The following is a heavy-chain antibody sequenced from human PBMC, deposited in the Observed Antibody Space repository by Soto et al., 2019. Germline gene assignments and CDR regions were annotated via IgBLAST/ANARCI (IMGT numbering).Heavy chain of an antibody. CDR3: ARPYYYYYRMDV. CDR1: GGSISSSSYY. J-gene: IGHJ6*02. CDR2: IYYSGST. V-gene: IGHV4-39*01. Sequence: SETLSLTCTVSGGSISSSSYYWGWIRQPPGKGLEWIGSIYYSGSTYYNPSLKSRVTISVDTSKNQFSLKLSSVTAADTAVYYCARPYYYYYRMDVWGQGTTVTVSS.